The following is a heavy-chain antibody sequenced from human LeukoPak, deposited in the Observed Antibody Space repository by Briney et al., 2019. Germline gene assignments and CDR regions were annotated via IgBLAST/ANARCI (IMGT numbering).Heavy chain of an antibody. CDR3: ARGRETYYYDRSIDY. V-gene: IGHV3-7*01. Sequence: PGGSLRLSCAASGFTFSSYWMSWVRQAPGKGLEWVANIKQDGSEKYYVDSVKGRFTISRDNAKNSLYLQMNSLRAEDTAVYYCARGRETYYYDRSIDYWGQGTLVTVSS. D-gene: IGHD3-22*01. J-gene: IGHJ4*02. CDR1: GFTFSSYW. CDR2: IKQDGSEK.